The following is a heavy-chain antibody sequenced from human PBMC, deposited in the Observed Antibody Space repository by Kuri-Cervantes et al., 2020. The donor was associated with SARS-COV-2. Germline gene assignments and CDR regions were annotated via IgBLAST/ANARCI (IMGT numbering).Heavy chain of an antibody. Sequence: GESLKISCAASGFTVSSNYMSWVRQAPGKGLEWVANIKQDGSEKYYVDSVKGRFTISRDNAKNSLYLQMNSLRAEDTAVYYCARLLLGGDYGVYWGQGTLVTVSS. J-gene: IGHJ4*02. CDR1: GFTVSSNY. V-gene: IGHV3-7*01. CDR3: ARLLLGGDYGVY. D-gene: IGHD4-17*01. CDR2: IKQDGSEK.